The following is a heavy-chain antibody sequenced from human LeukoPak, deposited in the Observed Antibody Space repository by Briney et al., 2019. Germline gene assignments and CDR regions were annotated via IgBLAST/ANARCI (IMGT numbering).Heavy chain of an antibody. CDR1: GFTFSSYG. V-gene: IGHV3-33*01. Sequence: GRSLRLSCAASGFTFSSYGMHWVRQAPGKGLEWVAVIWYDGSNKYCADSVKGRFTISRDNSKNTLYLQMNSLRAEDTAVYYCARAKGLLVPAAMGYWGQGTLVTVSS. J-gene: IGHJ4*02. CDR3: ARAKGLLVPAAMGY. D-gene: IGHD2-2*01. CDR2: IWYDGSNK.